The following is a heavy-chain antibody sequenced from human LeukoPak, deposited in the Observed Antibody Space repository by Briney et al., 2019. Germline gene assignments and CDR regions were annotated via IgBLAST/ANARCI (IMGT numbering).Heavy chain of an antibody. CDR3: VRGALRDCTYTSCTRGNWFDP. D-gene: IGHD2-2*01. V-gene: IGHV3-74*01. CDR1: GFTFSSHW. CDR2: ITADGSDT. Sequence: GGSLRLSCAASGFTFSSHWMHWARQAPETGLVGVAHITADGSDTYYAASVKGRFTISGDNAKSTLYLQMHSLTAEDTAVYYCVRGALRDCTYTSCTRGNWFDPWGQGTLVTVSS. J-gene: IGHJ5*02.